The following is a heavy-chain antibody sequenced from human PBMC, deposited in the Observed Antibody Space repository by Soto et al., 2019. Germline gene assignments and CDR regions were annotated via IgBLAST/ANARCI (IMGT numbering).Heavy chain of an antibody. V-gene: IGHV1-24*01. J-gene: IGHJ4*02. CDR1: GYFLTALS. CDR3: AHGEGIVKSIVYFDS. Sequence: ASVKVSCKASGYFLTALSIYWVLQAPGKGLEWMGGFDREDGETIYAQKFQGRVTMTEDTSTDSAYMELRSLTSEDTAIYYCAHGEGIVKSIVYFDSWGQGTLVTVSS. CDR2: FDREDGET. D-gene: IGHD1-26*01.